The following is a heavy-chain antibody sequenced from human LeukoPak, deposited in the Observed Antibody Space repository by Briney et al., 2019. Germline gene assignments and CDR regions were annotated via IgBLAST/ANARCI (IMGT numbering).Heavy chain of an antibody. D-gene: IGHD3-10*01. CDR2: IRYDGSNK. V-gene: IGHV3-30*02. J-gene: IGHJ4*02. CDR3: AKDQGSGSYYPFFDY. CDR1: GLIFSSYG. Sequence: PGGSLRLSCAASGLIFSSYGMHWVRQAPGKGLEWVAFIRYDGSNKYYADSVKGRFTISRDNSKNTLYLQMNSLRAEDTAVYYCAKDQGSGSYYPFFDYWGQGTLVTVSS.